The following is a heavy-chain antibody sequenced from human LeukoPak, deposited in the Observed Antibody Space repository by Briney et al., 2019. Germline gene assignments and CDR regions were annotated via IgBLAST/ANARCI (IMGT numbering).Heavy chain of an antibody. J-gene: IGHJ4*02. D-gene: IGHD6-13*01. CDR2: ISSSSSYI. CDR1: AFTFSSYS. CDR3: AREAAAGDFDY. V-gene: IGHV3-21*01. Sequence: PGGSLRLSRAASAFTFSSYSMKWVRQAPGKGLEWVSSISSSSSYIYYAGSVKGRFTISRDNAKNSLYLQMNSLRAEDTAVYYCAREAAAGDFDYWGQGTLVTVSS.